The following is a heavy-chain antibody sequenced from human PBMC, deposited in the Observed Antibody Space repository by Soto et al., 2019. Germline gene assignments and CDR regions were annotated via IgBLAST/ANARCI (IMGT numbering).Heavy chain of an antibody. CDR2: IKNDGSEQ. D-gene: IGHD3-10*01. CDR3: SRENWFQDY. CDR1: GFTFSVYY. Sequence: GGSLRLSCAASGFTFSVYYMTWVRQAPGKGLEWVASIKNDGSEQYYVDSVKGRFTISRDNAKNLLYLQMNSLSAGDTALYFCSRENWFQDYWGQGTLVTVSS. V-gene: IGHV3-7*03. J-gene: IGHJ4*02.